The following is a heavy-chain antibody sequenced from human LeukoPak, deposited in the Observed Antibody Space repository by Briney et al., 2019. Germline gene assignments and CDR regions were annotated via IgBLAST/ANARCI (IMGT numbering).Heavy chain of an antibody. CDR1: GYTFTSYA. CDR3: ARAKMGSNNWFDP. Sequence: GASVKVSCKASGYTFTSYAIHWVRQAPGQRLEWMGWISAGNGNTKYSQNFQGRVTFISNTSATTAFMELSSLRSEDAAVYYCARAKMGSNNWFDPWGQGTLVTVSS. CDR2: ISAGNGNT. V-gene: IGHV1-3*01. J-gene: IGHJ5*02. D-gene: IGHD5-24*01.